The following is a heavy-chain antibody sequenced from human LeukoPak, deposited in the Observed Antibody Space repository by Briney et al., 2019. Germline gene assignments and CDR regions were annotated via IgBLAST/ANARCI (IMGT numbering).Heavy chain of an antibody. D-gene: IGHD3-22*01. CDR2: IYYSGST. CDR1: GGSISSYY. Sequence: PSETLSLTCTVSGGSISSYYWSWIRQPPGKGLEWIGYIYYSGSTNYNPSLKSRVTISVDTSKNQFSLKLSSVTAADTAVYYCARRPRESSGYFGNAFDIWGQGTMVTVSS. J-gene: IGHJ3*02. CDR3: ARRPRESSGYFGNAFDI. V-gene: IGHV4-59*01.